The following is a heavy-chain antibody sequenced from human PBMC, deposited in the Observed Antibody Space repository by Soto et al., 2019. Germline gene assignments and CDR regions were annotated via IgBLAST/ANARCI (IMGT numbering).Heavy chain of an antibody. Sequence: GGSLRLSCAASGFTFSSYAMSWVRQAPGKGLEWVSAISGSGGSTYYADSVKGRFTISRDNSKNTLYLQMNSLRAEDTAVYYCAKNQGYYYDSSGYFPSYWGQGTLVTVSS. J-gene: IGHJ4*02. CDR1: GFTFSSYA. V-gene: IGHV3-23*01. CDR2: ISGSGGST. CDR3: AKNQGYYYDSSGYFPSY. D-gene: IGHD3-22*01.